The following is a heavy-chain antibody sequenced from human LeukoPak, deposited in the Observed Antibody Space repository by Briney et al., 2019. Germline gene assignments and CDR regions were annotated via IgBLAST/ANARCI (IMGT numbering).Heavy chain of an antibody. Sequence: PSETLSLTCTVSGGYISSSSYYWGWIRQPPGKGLEWIGSLYYSGSTYYNPSLKRRVTISVDRSNNQFSLKLSSVTAADTAVYYGARSQNDCGNYYFDYWGQGTLVTDPS. CDR2: LYYSGST. CDR3: ARSQNDCGNYYFDY. J-gene: IGHJ4*02. CDR1: GGYISSSSYY. D-gene: IGHD4-11*01. V-gene: IGHV4-39*07.